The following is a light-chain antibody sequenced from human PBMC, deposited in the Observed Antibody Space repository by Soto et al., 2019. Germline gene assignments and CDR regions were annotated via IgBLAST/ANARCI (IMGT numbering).Light chain of an antibody. CDR1: QTISSW. CDR3: QQVKTYPRT. CDR2: EES. Sequence: DIQMTQSPSTLSGSVGDRVTITCRASQTISSWLAWYQQKPGKAPKLLIYEESTLHSGVPSRFSGRKSGTQFTLTIDSLQPEDFATYYCQQVKTYPRTFGGGTKV. J-gene: IGKJ4*01. V-gene: IGKV1-5*01.